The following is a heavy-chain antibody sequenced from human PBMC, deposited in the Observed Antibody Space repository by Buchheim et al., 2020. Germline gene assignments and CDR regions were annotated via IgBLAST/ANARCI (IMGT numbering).Heavy chain of an antibody. CDR3: ARVLRSTSCLSSSCPDY. V-gene: IGHV3-21*01. Sequence: EVQLVESGGGLVKPGGSLRLSCAASGFTFSSYSMNWVRQAPGKGLEWVSSISSSSSYIYYADSVKGRFTISRDHAKKSLYLQMNSLRAEDTAVYYCARVLRSTSCLSSSCPDYWGQGTL. J-gene: IGHJ4*02. CDR1: GFTFSSYS. CDR2: ISSSSSYI. D-gene: IGHD2-2*01.